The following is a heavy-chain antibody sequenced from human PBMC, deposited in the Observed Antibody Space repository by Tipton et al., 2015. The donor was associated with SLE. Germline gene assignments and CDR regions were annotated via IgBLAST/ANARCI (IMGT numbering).Heavy chain of an antibody. CDR1: GGSVSSGSYY. J-gene: IGHJ4*02. CDR2: IYYSGST. Sequence: LRLSCTVSGGSVSSGSYYWSWIRQPPGKGLEWIGYIYYSGSTNYNPSLKSRVTISVDTSKNQFSLKLSSVTAADTAVYYCARDREVTRLFDYWGQGTLVTVSS. V-gene: IGHV4-61*01. D-gene: IGHD2-21*02. CDR3: ARDREVTRLFDY.